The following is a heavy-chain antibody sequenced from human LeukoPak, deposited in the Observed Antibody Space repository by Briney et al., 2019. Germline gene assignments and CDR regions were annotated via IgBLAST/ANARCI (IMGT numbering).Heavy chain of an antibody. D-gene: IGHD6-13*01. CDR1: GGSISSSSYY. CDR3: ARGVARAAAGTHWFDP. J-gene: IGHJ5*02. Sequence: PSETLSLTCTVSGGSISSSSYYWGWIRQPPGKGLEWIGSIYYSGSTYYSPSLKSRVTISVDTSKNQFSLKLSSVTAADTAVYYCARGVARAAAGTHWFDPWGQGTLVTVSS. CDR2: IYYSGST. V-gene: IGHV4-39*07.